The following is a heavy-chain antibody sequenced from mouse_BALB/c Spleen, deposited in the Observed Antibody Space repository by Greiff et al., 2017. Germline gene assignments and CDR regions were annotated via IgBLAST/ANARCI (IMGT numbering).Heavy chain of an antibody. V-gene: IGHV1-12*01. J-gene: IGHJ4*01. CDR3: ARGGNWGESMDY. Sequence: QVQLQQPGAELVKPGASVKMSCKASGYTFTSYNMHWVKQTPGQGLEWIGAIYPGNGDTSYNQKFKGKATLTADKSSSTAYMQLSSLTSEDSAVYYCARGGNWGESMDYWGQGTSVTVSS. CDR1: GYTFTSYN. CDR2: IYPGNGDT. D-gene: IGHD4-1*01.